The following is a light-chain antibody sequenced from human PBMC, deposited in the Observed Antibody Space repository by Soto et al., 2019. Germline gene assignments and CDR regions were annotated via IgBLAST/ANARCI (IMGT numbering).Light chain of an antibody. CDR3: QSYDSSLSGYV. CDR2: ANS. Sequence: QPVLTQPPSVSGAPGQRVTISCTGSSSNIGAGYDVFWYQQLPGTAPNLLIYANSNRPSGVPDRFSGSKSGTSASLAITGLQAEDEADYYCQSYDSSLSGYVFGTGTKVTVL. J-gene: IGLJ1*01. CDR1: SSNIGAGYD. V-gene: IGLV1-40*01.